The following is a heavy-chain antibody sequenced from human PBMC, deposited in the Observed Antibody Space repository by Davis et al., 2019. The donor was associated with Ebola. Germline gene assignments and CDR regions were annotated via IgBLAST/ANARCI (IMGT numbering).Heavy chain of an antibody. CDR1: AYTFTSYA. CDR3: ARGGYYSY. V-gene: IGHV7-4-1*02. J-gene: IGHJ4*02. D-gene: IGHD3-3*01. Sequence: AASVKVTCKASAYTFTSYAMNWVRQPPGQGLARMGWINTNTGNPTYAQGFTGRFVFSLDTSVSTAYLQISSLKAEDTAVYYCARGGYYSYWGQGTLVTVSS. CDR2: INTNTGNP.